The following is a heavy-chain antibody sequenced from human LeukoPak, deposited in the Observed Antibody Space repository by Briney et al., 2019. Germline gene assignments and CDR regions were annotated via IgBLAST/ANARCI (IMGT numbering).Heavy chain of an antibody. CDR1: GFTFDDYT. CDR2: ISWDGGST. Sequence: PGGSLRLSCAASGFTFDDYTMHWVRQAPGKGLEWVSLISWDGGSTYYADSVKGRFTISRDNSKNSLYLQMNSLRTEDTALYYCAKDSGRWLQFDAFDIWGQGTMVTVSS. J-gene: IGHJ3*02. D-gene: IGHD5-24*01. CDR3: AKDSGRWLQFDAFDI. V-gene: IGHV3-43*01.